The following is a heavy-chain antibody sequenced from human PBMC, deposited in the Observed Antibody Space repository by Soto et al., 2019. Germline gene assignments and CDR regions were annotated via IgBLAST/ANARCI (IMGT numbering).Heavy chain of an antibody. V-gene: IGHV1-69*01. CDR3: ARGLEYSTGWHYFDY. CDR2: IVPIFGPE. J-gene: IGHJ4*02. CDR1: GGTFSTSA. D-gene: IGHD6-19*01. Sequence: QVRLVQSGPEVRKPGFSVKVSCKASGGTFSTSAISWVRQAPGQGLEWVGGIVPIFGPEKYATKFQGRVTISADESTNTVYMELGSLRSEDTAVYYCARGLEYSTGWHYFDYWGQGALVTVSS.